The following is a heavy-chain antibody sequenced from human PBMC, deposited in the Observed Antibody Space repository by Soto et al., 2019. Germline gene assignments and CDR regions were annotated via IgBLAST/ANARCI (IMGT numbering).Heavy chain of an antibody. D-gene: IGHD3-10*01. CDR2: IYHSGST. CDR1: GGSISIGGYS. CDR3: AISTYYYGAGGMDV. Sequence: SETLSLTCAVSGGSISIGGYSWSWIRQPPGKGLEWIGYIYHSGSTYYNPSLKSRVTISVDRSKNQLSLKLSSVTAADTAVYYCAISTYYYGAGGMDVWGQGHPVPVSS. J-gene: IGHJ6*02. V-gene: IGHV4-30-2*01.